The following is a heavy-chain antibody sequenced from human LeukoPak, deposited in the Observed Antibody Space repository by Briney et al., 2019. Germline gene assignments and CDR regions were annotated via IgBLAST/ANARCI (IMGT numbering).Heavy chain of an antibody. Sequence: GGSLRLSCAASGFTFDDYAMHWVRQAPGKGLDYVSGISWNSGSILYADSVRGRFTISRDNAKNSLYLQMSPLRAEGMALYYWAKEIVGGWQPEGPFDTWGQGTMVTVSS. CDR2: ISWNSGSI. CDR3: AKEIVGGWQPEGPFDT. CDR1: GFTFDDYA. D-gene: IGHD2-21*01. J-gene: IGHJ3*02. V-gene: IGHV3-9*03.